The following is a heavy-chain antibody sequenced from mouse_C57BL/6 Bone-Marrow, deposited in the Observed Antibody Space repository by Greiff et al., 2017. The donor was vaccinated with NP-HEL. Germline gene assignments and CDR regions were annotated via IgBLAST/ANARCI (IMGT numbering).Heavy chain of an antibody. D-gene: IGHD2-3*01. CDR2: INPGSGGT. CDR3: ARRRAWLLGYFDV. Sequence: QVQLKESGAELVRPGTSVKVSCKASGYAFTNYLIEWVKQRPGQGLEWIGVINPGSGGTNYNEKFKGKATLTADKSSSTAYMQLSSLTSEDSAVYFCARRRAWLLGYFDVGGTGTTVTVSS. V-gene: IGHV1-54*01. CDR1: GYAFTNYL. J-gene: IGHJ1*03.